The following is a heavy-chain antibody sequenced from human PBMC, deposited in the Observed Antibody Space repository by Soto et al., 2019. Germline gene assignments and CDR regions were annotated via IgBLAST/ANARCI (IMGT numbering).Heavy chain of an antibody. CDR2: IYWDDDR. D-gene: IGHD3-22*01. V-gene: IGHV2-5*02. CDR1: GFSLSTSGVG. Sequence: QITLKESGPTLVKPTQTLTVTCTVSGFSLSTSGVGMGWIRQPPGKALEWLALIYWDDDRRYSPSLKSRLTVTNDTLKNQVVLTITNMDPVDTATYYCAHRLKNYYDSSGSGGNDALDIWGPGTMVTVSS. J-gene: IGHJ3*02. CDR3: AHRLKNYYDSSGSGGNDALDI.